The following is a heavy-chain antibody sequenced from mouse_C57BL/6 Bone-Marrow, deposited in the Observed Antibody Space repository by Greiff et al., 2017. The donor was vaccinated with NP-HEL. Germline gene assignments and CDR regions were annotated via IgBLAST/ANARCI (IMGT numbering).Heavy chain of an antibody. CDR2: IDTSDSET. V-gene: IGHV1-52*01. Sequence: QVQLQQPGAELVRPGSSVKLSCKASGYTFTSYWMHWVKQRPIQGLEWIGYIDTSDSETHYNQKFKDKATLTVDKSSSTAYMQLSSLTSEDSAVYYCARSRYYGTLGYWGQGTTLTVSS. CDR1: GYTFTSYW. J-gene: IGHJ2*01. CDR3: ARSRYYGTLGY. D-gene: IGHD1-1*01.